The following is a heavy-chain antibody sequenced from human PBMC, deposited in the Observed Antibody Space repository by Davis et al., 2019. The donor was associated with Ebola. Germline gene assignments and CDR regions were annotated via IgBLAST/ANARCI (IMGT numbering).Heavy chain of an antibody. D-gene: IGHD5-18*01. CDR1: GYSFSSYW. Sequence: GESLKISCKGSGYSFSSYWIGWVRQMPGKGLEWMGRIDPSDSYTNYSPSFQAHVTISADKSISTAYLQWSSLKASDTAMYYCARLRGYSYGYDNWFDPWGQGTLVTVSS. CDR3: ARLRGYSYGYDNWFDP. J-gene: IGHJ5*02. CDR2: IDPSDSYT. V-gene: IGHV5-10-1*01.